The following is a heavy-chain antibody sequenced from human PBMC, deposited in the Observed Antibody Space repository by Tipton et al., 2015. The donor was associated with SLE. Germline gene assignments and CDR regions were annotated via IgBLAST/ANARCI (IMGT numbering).Heavy chain of an antibody. CDR3: ARDDGSHGDY. D-gene: IGHD2-15*01. Sequence: TLSLTCAVSGYSISSGYYWSWIRQPPGKGLEWIGYIYTSGSTNYNPSLKSRVTISVDTSKNQFSLKLSSVTAADTAVYYCARDDGSHGDYWGQGTLVTVSS. CDR1: GYSISSGYY. J-gene: IGHJ4*02. CDR2: IYTSGST. V-gene: IGHV4-61*01.